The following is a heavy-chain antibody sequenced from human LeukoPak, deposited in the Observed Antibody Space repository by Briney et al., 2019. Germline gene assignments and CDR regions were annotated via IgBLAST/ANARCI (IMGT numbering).Heavy chain of an antibody. CDR1: GFTFRSYA. Sequence: GGSLRLSCVASGFTFRSYAMNWVRQAPGKGLEWVSYMSSDSSFINYADSVKGRFTISRDNAKNSLSLQMDSPRADDTAVYYCARGEVATTYYYGMDVWGQGTTVTVSS. CDR3: ARGEVATTYYYGMDV. D-gene: IGHD5-12*01. V-gene: IGHV3-21*05. CDR2: MSSDSSFI. J-gene: IGHJ6*02.